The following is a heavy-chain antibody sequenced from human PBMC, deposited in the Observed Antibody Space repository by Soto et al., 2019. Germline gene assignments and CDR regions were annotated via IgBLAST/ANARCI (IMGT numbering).Heavy chain of an antibody. V-gene: IGHV4-39*07. CDR1: GGSISSSSNY. D-gene: IGHD5-12*01. Sequence: PSETLSLTCNVSGGSISSSSNYWGWIRQPPGEGLEWIGSIYYSGTTYYNPSLKSRVTISVDKSKNQFSLKLTSVSAADTAVYYCARAGYSGYDAFHIWGQGTMVTVSS. J-gene: IGHJ3*02. CDR2: IYYSGTT. CDR3: ARAGYSGYDAFHI.